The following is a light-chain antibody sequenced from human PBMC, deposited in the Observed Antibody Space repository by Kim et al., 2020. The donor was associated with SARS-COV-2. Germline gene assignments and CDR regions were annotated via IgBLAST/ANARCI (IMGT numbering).Light chain of an antibody. CDR1: QSISSY. J-gene: IGKJ4*01. V-gene: IGKV1-39*01. CDR2: AAS. CDR3: QQSYSTPLT. Sequence: SASGGDRVPITCRASQSISSYLNWYQQKPGNAPKPLIYAASSLQSWVPSRFSRSRSGTDFTLTISSLQPEDFATYYCQQSYSTPLTCGGGTKLEL.